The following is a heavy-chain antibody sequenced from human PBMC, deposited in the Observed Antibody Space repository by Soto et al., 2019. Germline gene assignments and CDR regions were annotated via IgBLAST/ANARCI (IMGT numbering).Heavy chain of an antibody. Sequence: GGSLRLSCAASGFTFSSYSMNWVRQAPGKGLEWVSYISSSSSTIYYVDSVKGRFTISRDNAKNSLYLQMNSLRAEDTAVYYCARDPGYSYAYRPGYYYYGMDVWGQGTTVTVSS. J-gene: IGHJ6*02. CDR3: ARDPGYSYAYRPGYYYYGMDV. D-gene: IGHD5-18*01. V-gene: IGHV3-48*01. CDR2: ISSSSSTI. CDR1: GFTFSSYS.